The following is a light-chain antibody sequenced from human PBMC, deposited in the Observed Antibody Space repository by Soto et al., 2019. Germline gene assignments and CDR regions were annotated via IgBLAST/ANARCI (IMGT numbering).Light chain of an antibody. CDR3: SSYAGANSVV. CDR2: EVS. CDR1: SSDVGGYNY. V-gene: IGLV2-8*01. Sequence: QSAVTQPPSASGSPGQSVTISCTGMSSDVGGYNYVSWYQQHPGKAPKLMIYEVSKRPSGVPDRFSGSKSGNTASLTVSGLQAEDEADYYCSSYAGANSVVFGGGTQLTVL. J-gene: IGLJ2*01.